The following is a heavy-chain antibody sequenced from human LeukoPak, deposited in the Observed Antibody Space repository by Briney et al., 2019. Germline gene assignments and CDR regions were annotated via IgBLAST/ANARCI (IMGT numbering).Heavy chain of an antibody. V-gene: IGHV3-23*01. CDR1: GFTFSSYA. Sequence: QAGGSLRLSCAASGFTFSSYAMSWVRQAPGKGLEWVSAISGSGGSTYYADSVKGRFTISRDNSKNTLYLQMNSLRAKDTAVYYCAKAQIVVVPAATYYFDYWGQGTLVTVSS. D-gene: IGHD2-2*01. CDR2: ISGSGGST. J-gene: IGHJ4*02. CDR3: AKAQIVVVPAATYYFDY.